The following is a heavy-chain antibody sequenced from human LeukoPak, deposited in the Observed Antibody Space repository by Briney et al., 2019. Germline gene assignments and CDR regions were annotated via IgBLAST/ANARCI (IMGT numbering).Heavy chain of an antibody. D-gene: IGHD6-13*01. V-gene: IGHV3-21*01. CDR2: ISSSSSYI. CDR1: GFTFSSYS. CDR3: ARDYKFRWYSSSWYCLDY. J-gene: IGHJ4*02. Sequence: PGGSLRLSCAASGFTFSSYSMNWVRQAPGKGLEWVSSISSSSSYIYYADSVKGRFTISRDNAKNSLYLQMNSLRAEDTAVYYCARDYKFRWYSSSWYCLDYWGQGTLVTVSS.